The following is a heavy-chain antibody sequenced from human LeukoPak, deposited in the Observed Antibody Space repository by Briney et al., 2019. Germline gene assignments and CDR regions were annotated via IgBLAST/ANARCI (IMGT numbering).Heavy chain of an antibody. CDR3: ARMRPELDY. CDR1: GFTFSSYE. J-gene: IGHJ4*02. V-gene: IGHV3-48*03. D-gene: IGHD6-6*01. CDR2: ISSSGGTI. Sequence: GGSLRLSCAASGFTFSSYEMNWVRQAPGKGLEWVSYISSSGGTIYYADSVKGRITISRDNAKNSLYLQMNSLRAEDTAVYYCARMRPELDYWGQGTLVTVSS.